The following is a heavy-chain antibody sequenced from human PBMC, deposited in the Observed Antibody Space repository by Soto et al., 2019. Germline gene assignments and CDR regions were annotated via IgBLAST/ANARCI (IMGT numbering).Heavy chain of an antibody. D-gene: IGHD5-18*01. Sequence: GGSLRLSCAASEFTFSSYAMNWVRQAPGKGLEWVSYISSSGSTIFYADSVKGRFTISRDNARNSLYLQMNSLRAEDTAVYYCARGAAMAYGMDVWGQGTTVTVSS. CDR1: EFTFSSYA. J-gene: IGHJ6*02. CDR2: ISSSGSTI. CDR3: ARGAAMAYGMDV. V-gene: IGHV3-48*04.